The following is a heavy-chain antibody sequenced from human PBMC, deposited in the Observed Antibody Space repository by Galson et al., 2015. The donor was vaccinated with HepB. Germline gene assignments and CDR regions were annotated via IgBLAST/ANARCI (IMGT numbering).Heavy chain of an antibody. CDR1: GFTFNNYA. V-gene: IGHV3-23*01. Sequence: SLRLSCAASGFTFNNYAMNWVRQAPGKGLEWVSGISGSGGSTYYADSVKGRFTISRDNSKNTLYLQMNSLRAEDTAVYYCAKARSSGSYYNFDYCGQGTLVTVSS. J-gene: IGHJ4*02. CDR2: ISGSGGST. D-gene: IGHD3-10*01. CDR3: AKARSSGSYYNFDY.